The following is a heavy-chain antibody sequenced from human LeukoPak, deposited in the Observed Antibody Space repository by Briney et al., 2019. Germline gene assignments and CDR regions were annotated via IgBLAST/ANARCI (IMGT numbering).Heavy chain of an antibody. CDR1: SDSISSYY. V-gene: IGHV4-59*01. J-gene: IGHJ6*02. CDR3: ARALNYYFGMDV. Sequence: PSETLSLTCTVSSDSISSYYWSWIRQPPGKGLEWIGYISYSGSTNYNPSLKSRVTISLDTSKNQFSLKLSSVTAADTAVYYCARALNYYFGMDVWGQGTTVTVSS. CDR2: ISYSGST.